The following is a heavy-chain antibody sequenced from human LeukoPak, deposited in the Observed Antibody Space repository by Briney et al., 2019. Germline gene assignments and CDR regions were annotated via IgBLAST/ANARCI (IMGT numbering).Heavy chain of an antibody. V-gene: IGHV4-39*07. CDR2: IYYSGST. CDR3: ARNREQVGAWLQDYFDY. D-gene: IGHD1-26*01. Sequence: SETLSLTCTVSGGSISSSSYYWGWIRQPPGKGLEWIGSIYYSGSTYYNPSLKSRVTISVDTSKNQFSLKLSSVTAADTAVYYCARNREQVGAWLQDYFDYWGQGTLVTVSS. J-gene: IGHJ4*02. CDR1: GGSISSSSYY.